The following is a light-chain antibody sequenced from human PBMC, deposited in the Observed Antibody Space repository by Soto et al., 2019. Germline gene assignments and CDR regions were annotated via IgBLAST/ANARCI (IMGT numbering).Light chain of an antibody. J-gene: IGLJ2*01. CDR3: SAYTRSSTVV. Sequence: QSALTQPASVSGSPGQSITISCTGTSSDVAAYNFVSWYQQHPGEVPKLMIYEGIKRPSGISDRFSGSKSGNTASLTISGLQAEDEADYYCSAYTRSSTVVFGGGTKLTVL. CDR1: SSDVAAYNF. CDR2: EGI. V-gene: IGLV2-14*03.